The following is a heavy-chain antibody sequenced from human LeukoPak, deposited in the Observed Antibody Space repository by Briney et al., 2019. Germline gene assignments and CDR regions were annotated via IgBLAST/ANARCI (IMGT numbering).Heavy chain of an antibody. CDR1: GFTFSSYN. J-gene: IGHJ4*02. D-gene: IGHD6-19*01. CDR2: ITSGSSYI. Sequence: GGSLRLSCAASGFTFSSYNMNWVRQAPGKGLEWVSSITSGSSYIYYADSVKGRFTISRDNAENSLYLQMNSLRAEDTAVYYCASYSSADYWGQGTLVTVSS. V-gene: IGHV3-21*01. CDR3: ASYSSADY.